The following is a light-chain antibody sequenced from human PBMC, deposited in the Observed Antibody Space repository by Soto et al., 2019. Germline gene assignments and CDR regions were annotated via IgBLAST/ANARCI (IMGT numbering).Light chain of an antibody. V-gene: IGKV1D-16*01. Sequence: DIQMTQSPSSLSASVGDRVTITCRASQGLSSWLAWYQQKPEEAPKSLIYAASRLESGVPSRFSGSGSGTDFALTISSLQPGDFATYYCQQYNSYPITFGQGTRLEI. CDR3: QQYNSYPIT. CDR1: QGLSSW. CDR2: AAS. J-gene: IGKJ5*01.